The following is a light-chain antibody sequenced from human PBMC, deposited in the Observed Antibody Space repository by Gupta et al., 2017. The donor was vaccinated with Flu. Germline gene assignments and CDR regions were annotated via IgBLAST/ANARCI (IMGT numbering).Light chain of an antibody. Sequence: RSWSPGERATLSCRASESILTTYLAWYQQKPGQAPKLLIYGGSTRATGTPDRFSGSGSGTDFTLTISRLEPEDFAVYYCQQYTSSPGLFTFGPGTTVDIK. CDR1: ESILTTY. CDR2: GGS. CDR3: QQYTSSPGLFT. V-gene: IGKV3-20*01. J-gene: IGKJ3*01.